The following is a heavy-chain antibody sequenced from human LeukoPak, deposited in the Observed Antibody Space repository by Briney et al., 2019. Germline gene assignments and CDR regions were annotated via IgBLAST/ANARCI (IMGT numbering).Heavy chain of an antibody. CDR3: ARRDNSFDS. Sequence: SETLSVTCSVSGGSISSNNHYWDWVRQPPGGGLEWIGSMHHSGATYYTPDLPSRLTLSVDMSKNPFSLNLNSVTAAATAVYCCARRDNSFDSWGPGTLVTVSS. CDR1: GGSISSNNHY. D-gene: IGHD5-24*01. CDR2: MHHSGAT. V-gene: IGHV4-39*01. J-gene: IGHJ4*02.